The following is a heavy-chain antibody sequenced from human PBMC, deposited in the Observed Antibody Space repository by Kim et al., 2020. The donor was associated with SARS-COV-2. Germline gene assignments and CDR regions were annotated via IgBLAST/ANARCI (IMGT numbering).Heavy chain of an antibody. D-gene: IGHD5-12*01. CDR2: T. CDR3: TGPFYSGSSFG. Sequence: TWYAGSVKGRFTISRDNSKNTLCLQMNSLSAEDTAVYYCTGPFYSGSSFGGGQGTLVTVSS. V-gene: IGHV3-23*05. J-gene: IGHJ4*02.